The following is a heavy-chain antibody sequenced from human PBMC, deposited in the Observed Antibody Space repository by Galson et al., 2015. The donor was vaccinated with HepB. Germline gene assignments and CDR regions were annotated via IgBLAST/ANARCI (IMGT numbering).Heavy chain of an antibody. CDR1: GFSFSSHS. CDR3: ARNPASYDYYNMDV. Sequence: SLRLSCAASGFSFSSHSMNWVRQAPGQGLEWVSYISAGSTTRYYAASVKGRFTISSDNARNSVSLHMSSLRDEDTAVYYCARNPASYDYYNMDVWGQGALVTVSS. V-gene: IGHV3-48*02. J-gene: IGHJ4*02. D-gene: IGHD3-22*01. CDR2: ISAGSTTR.